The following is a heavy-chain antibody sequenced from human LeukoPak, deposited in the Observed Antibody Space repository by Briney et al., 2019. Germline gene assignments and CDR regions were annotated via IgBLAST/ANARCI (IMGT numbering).Heavy chain of an antibody. CDR1: GFTFSSYA. V-gene: IGHV3-23*01. CDR2: ISGSGGST. CDR3: ASGYTSANYYFDY. Sequence: GGSLRLSCAASGFTFSSYAMSWVRQAPGKGLEWVSAISGSGGSTYYADSVKGRFTISRDNSKNTLYLQINSLRPEDTAVYYCASGYTSANYYFDYWGQGTLVTVSS. D-gene: IGHD5-18*01. J-gene: IGHJ4*02.